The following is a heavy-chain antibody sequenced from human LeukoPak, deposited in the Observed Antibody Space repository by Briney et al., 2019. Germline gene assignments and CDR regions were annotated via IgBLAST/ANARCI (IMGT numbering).Heavy chain of an antibody. D-gene: IGHD3-10*01. CDR2: IIPIFGTA. CDR3: ARGYYYGSGSYYPLHYYYYMDV. CDR1: GGTFSTYA. V-gene: IGHV1-69*13. Sequence: SVKVTCKASGGTFSTYAISWVRQAPGQGLEWMGGIIPIFGTANYAQKFQGRVTITADESTSTAYMELSSLRSEDTAVYYCARGYYYGSGSYYPLHYYYYMDVWGKGTTVTISS. J-gene: IGHJ6*03.